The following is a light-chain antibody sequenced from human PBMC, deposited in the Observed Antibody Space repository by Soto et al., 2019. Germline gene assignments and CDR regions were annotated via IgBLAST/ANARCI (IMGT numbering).Light chain of an antibody. J-gene: IGKJ4*01. CDR2: DAS. V-gene: IGKV1-33*01. CDR1: QDISNY. Sequence: IRMTQSPSAVSASVGDRVTITCQASQDISNYLNWYQQKPGKAPKLLIYDASNLETGVPSRFSGSGSGTDFTFTISSLQPEDIATYYCQQYDNLPLPFGGGTKVDIK. CDR3: QQYDNLPLP.